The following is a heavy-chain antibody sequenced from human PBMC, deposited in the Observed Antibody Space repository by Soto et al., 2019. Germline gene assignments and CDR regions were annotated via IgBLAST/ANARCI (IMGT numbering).Heavy chain of an antibody. CDR2: IKQDGNEK. V-gene: IGHV3-7*04. D-gene: IGHD6-13*01. J-gene: IGHJ4*02. Sequence: GGSLRLSCAASGFTFSSYWMNWVRQAPGKGLEWVANIKQDGNEKHYVDSVKGRFTISRDSAKNSLYLQMNSLRAEDTAVYYCARGAAAGFPFPDYWGQGTPVTVSS. CDR3: ARGAAAGFPFPDY. CDR1: GFTFSSYW.